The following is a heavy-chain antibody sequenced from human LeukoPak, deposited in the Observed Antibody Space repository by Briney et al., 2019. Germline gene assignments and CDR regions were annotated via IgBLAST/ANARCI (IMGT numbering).Heavy chain of an antibody. CDR2: INHSGST. V-gene: IGHV4-34*01. CDR1: GGSFSGYY. Sequence: SETLSLTCAVYGGSFSGYYWSWIRQPPGKGLEWIGEINHSGSTNYNPSLKSRVTISVDTSKNQFSLKLSSVTAADTAVYYCARQSYYDSSGYSPWYFDYWGQGTLVTVSS. CDR3: ARQSYYDSSGYSPWYFDY. D-gene: IGHD3-22*01. J-gene: IGHJ4*02.